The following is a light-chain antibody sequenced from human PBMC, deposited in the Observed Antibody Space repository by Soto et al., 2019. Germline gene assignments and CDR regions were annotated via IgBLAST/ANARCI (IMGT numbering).Light chain of an antibody. J-gene: IGLJ1*01. V-gene: IGLV2-14*01. CDR2: DVS. Sequence: QSALTQPASVSGSPGQSITISCTGTSSDVGGYNYVSWYQQHPGEATKLLIYDVSNRPSGVSNRFSGSKSGNTDSLTISGLQAEDEADYYCSSYRSSSTVYVFGTGTKVTVL. CDR3: SSYRSSSTVYV. CDR1: SSDVGGYNY.